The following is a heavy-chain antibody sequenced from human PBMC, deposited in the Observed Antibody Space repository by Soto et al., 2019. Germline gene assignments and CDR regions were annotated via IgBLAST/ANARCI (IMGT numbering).Heavy chain of an antibody. CDR3: AKETYSGPLDY. CDR1: GFTFSSYG. V-gene: IGHV3-30*18. J-gene: IGHJ4*02. D-gene: IGHD2-15*01. Sequence: PGGSLRRSCAASGFTFSSYGMHWVRQAPGKGLEWVAVISYDGSNKYYADSVKGRFTISRDNSKNTLYLQMNSLRAEDTAVYYCAKETYSGPLDYWGQGTLVTVSS. CDR2: ISYDGSNK.